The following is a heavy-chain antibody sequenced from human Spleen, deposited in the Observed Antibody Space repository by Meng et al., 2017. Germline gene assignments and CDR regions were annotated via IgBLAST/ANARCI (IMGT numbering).Heavy chain of an antibody. CDR1: GGSFSGYY. V-gene: IGHV4-34*01. D-gene: IGHD6-13*01. Sequence: QVQLQQWGAGLLKPSGTLSLTCAVYGGSFSGYYWSWIRQPPGKGLEWIGEINHSGSTNYNPSLKSRVTISVDTSKNQFSLKLSSVTAADTAVYYCARSIAAVPFDYWGQGTLVTVSS. CDR2: INHSGST. J-gene: IGHJ4*02. CDR3: ARSIAAVPFDY.